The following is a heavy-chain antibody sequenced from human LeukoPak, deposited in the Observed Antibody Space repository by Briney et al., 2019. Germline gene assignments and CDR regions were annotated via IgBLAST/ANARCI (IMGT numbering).Heavy chain of an antibody. Sequence: PGGSLRLSCAASGFTVSRSYVTWARQAPGKGLEWVSVIYSGGSTDYADSVQGRCTISRDNSKNTVYLQVNRLRAEDTGVYYCARASLAYFDYWGQGPLVPVSS. J-gene: IGHJ4*02. CDR3: ARASLAYFDY. CDR2: IYSGGST. CDR1: GFTVSRSY. V-gene: IGHV3-53*01.